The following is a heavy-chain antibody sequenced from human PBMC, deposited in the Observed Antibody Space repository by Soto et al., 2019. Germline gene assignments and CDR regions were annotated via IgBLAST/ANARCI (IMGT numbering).Heavy chain of an antibody. CDR3: ARDPEDSYGLPNY. V-gene: IGHV3-21*01. J-gene: IGHJ4*02. Sequence: EVQLVESGGGLVKPRGSLRLSCAASGFTFSSYSMNWVRQAPGKGLEWVSSISSSSSYIYYADSVKGRFTISRDNAKNSLYLQMNSLRAEDTAVYYCARDPEDSYGLPNYWGQGTLVTVSS. CDR1: GFTFSSYS. D-gene: IGHD5-18*01. CDR2: ISSSSSYI.